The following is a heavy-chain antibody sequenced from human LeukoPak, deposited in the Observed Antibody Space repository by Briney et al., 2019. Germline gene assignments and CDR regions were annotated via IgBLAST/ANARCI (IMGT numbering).Heavy chain of an antibody. J-gene: IGHJ4*02. Sequence: GGSLRLSCAASGFTFSSYAMSWVRQAPGKGLEWVSSITGSSASTYYAESVKGRFTISRDNSKNTLYLQMTSLKAEDMAVYFCAKLDYYDTHWGQGTLVTVSS. CDR3: AKLDYYDTH. CDR1: GFTFSSYA. V-gene: IGHV3-23*01. CDR2: ITGSSAST. D-gene: IGHD3-22*01.